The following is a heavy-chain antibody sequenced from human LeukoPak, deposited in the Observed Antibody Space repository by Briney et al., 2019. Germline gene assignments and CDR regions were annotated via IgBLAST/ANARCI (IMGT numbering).Heavy chain of an antibody. V-gene: IGHV1-2*02. J-gene: IGHJ4*02. CDR1: EYTFIGHY. CDR2: INPNSGAT. Sequence: GASVKVSCKASEYTFIGHYMHWVRQAPGQGLEWMGWINPNSGATNYAQKFQGRVTMTRDTSISTAYMELSSLRSDDTAVYYCATSSAGIQLNSFDYWGQGTLVTVSS. CDR3: ATSSAGIQLNSFDY. D-gene: IGHD1-1*01.